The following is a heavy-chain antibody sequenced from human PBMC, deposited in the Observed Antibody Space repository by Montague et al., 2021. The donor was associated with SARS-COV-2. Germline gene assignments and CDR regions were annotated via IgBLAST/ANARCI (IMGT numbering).Heavy chain of an antibody. CDR1: GGSFSSRSYY. V-gene: IGHV4-61*02. D-gene: IGHD2-15*01. Sequence: TLSLTCTVSGGSFSSRSYYWSWIRQSAGKGLEFLGRVYITGSTNYNPSLESRVTTSIDTSNNHFSLKLSSVTAADTAVYYCARGPLHGVAADTPFDLWGQGTLVTVSS. J-gene: IGHJ4*02. CDR2: VYITGST. CDR3: ARGPLHGVAADTPFDL.